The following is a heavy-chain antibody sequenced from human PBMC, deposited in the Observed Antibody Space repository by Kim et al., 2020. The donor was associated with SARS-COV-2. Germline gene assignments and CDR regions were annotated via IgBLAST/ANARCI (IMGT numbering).Heavy chain of an antibody. V-gene: IGHV4-59*01. CDR2: IYYSGST. D-gene: IGHD3-22*01. J-gene: IGHJ2*01. CDR3: ARALSDGTYYYDSSGYSYWYFDL. Sequence: SETLSLTCTVSGGSISSYYWSWIRQPPGKGLEWIGYIYYSGSTNYNPSLKSRVTISVDTSKNQFSLKLSSVTAADTAVYYCARALSDGTYYYDSSGYSYWYFDLWGRGTLVTVSS. CDR1: GGSISSYY.